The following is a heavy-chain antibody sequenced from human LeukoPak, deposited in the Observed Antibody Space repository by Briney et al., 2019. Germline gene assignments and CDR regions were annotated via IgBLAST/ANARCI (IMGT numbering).Heavy chain of an antibody. Sequence: PSETLSLTCTVSGGSTSGFYWSWIRQPPGQGLEWIGYIYSSGSTNYNPSLKSRVTISVDTSENHFSLNLSSVTAADTAMYYCARHLNSGWYPYFDYWGQGTLVTVSS. V-gene: IGHV4-59*08. CDR3: ARHLNSGWYPYFDY. J-gene: IGHJ4*02. D-gene: IGHD6-19*01. CDR1: GGSTSGFY. CDR2: IYSSGST.